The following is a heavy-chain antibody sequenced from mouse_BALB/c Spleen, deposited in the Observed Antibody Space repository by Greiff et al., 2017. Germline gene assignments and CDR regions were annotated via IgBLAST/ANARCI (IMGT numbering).Heavy chain of an antibody. CDR2: IWAGGST. D-gene: IGHD2-14*01. J-gene: IGHJ4*01. CDR3: ARDPHYRAMDY. CDR1: GFSLTSYG. V-gene: IGHV2-9*02. Sequence: VQGVESGPGLVAPSQSLSITCTVSGFSLTSYGVHWVRQPPGKGLEWLGVIWAGGSTNYNSALMSRLSISKDNSKSQVFLKMNSLQTDDTAMYYCARDPHYRAMDYWGQGTSVTVSS.